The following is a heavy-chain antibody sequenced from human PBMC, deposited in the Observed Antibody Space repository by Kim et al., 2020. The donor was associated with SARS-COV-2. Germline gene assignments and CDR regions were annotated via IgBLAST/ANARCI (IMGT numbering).Heavy chain of an antibody. D-gene: IGHD4-17*01. V-gene: IGHV3-30*18. J-gene: IGHJ6*02. CDR2: ISYDGSIE. CDR3: AKDLPDYRDYYYYDLDV. CDR1: GFTFSSYG. Sequence: GGSLRLSCVASGFTFSSYGIHWVRQAPGKGLEWVAVISYDGSIEYYGDSVKGRFTISRDSSKKTVFLQMNSVRAEDTAVYYCAKDLPDYRDYYYYDLDVWGRGTTVTVSS.